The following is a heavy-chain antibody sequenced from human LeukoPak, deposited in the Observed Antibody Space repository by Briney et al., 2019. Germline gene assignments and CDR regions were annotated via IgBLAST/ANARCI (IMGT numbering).Heavy chain of an antibody. CDR2: ISGSGGST. J-gene: IGHJ4*02. D-gene: IGHD4/OR15-4a*01. V-gene: IGHV3-23*01. CDR1: GFTVSSNY. CDR3: AKEYGASR. Sequence: GGSLRLSCAASGFTVSSNYMSWVRQAPGKGLEWVSTISGSGGSTYYADSVKGRFTISRDNAKNTLYLQMNSLRAEDTAVYYCAKEYGASRWGQGTLVTVSS.